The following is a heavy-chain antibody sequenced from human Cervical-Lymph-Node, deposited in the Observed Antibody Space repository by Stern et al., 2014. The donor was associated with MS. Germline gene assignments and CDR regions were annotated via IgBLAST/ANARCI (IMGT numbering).Heavy chain of an antibody. CDR1: GFKFSIYW. D-gene: IGHD1-14*01. CDR3: ARQTTAWASDV. V-gene: IGHV5-51*01. CDR2: IYPGDSET. J-gene: IGHJ4*02. Sequence: VQLVESGAELIRPGESLKISCKGSGFKFSIYWIAWVRQMPGKGLEWMGIIYPGDSETRSSPSFQGQFTMSAAKSTSTAYLQWSSLNASDTAMYFCARQTTAWASDVWGQGTLVTVSS.